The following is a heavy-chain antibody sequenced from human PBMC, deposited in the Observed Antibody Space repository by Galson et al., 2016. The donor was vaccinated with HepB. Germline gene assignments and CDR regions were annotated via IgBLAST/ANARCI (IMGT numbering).Heavy chain of an antibody. Sequence: CLRLSCAASGFAFSSHWMHWVRQDLGKGLVWVSRINSDGTISNYADSVKGRFTISRDNAKNTLYLQMNSLRAEDTAVYFCVRDHSVVPTTAYNWFDPWGRGTLVTVSS. CDR1: GFAFSSHW. CDR2: INSDGTIS. D-gene: IGHD4-23*01. CDR3: VRDHSVVPTTAYNWFDP. V-gene: IGHV3-74*01. J-gene: IGHJ5*02.